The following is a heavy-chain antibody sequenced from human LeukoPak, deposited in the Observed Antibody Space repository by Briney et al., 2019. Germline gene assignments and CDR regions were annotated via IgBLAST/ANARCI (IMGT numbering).Heavy chain of an antibody. CDR2: INTDGSST. Sequence: GGSLRLSCAASGFSFSSYWMHWVRQAPGKGLVWVSRINTDGSSTYYADSVRGRFTISRDNAKNTLYLQMNTLRAEDTAVYYCARDHYGGNSDYWGQGTLVTVSS. V-gene: IGHV3-74*01. J-gene: IGHJ4*02. CDR1: GFSFSSYW. CDR3: ARDHYGGNSDY. D-gene: IGHD4-23*01.